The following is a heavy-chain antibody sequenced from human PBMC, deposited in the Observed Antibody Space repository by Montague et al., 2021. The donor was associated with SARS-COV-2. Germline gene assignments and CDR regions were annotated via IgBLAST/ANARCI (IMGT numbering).Heavy chain of an antibody. CDR1: GFSVSTSGLC. D-gene: IGHD6-19*01. CDR2: IDWDDDT. Sequence: PALVKPTQTLTLTCTFSGFSVSTSGLCVSWIRQPPGKALEWLALIDWDDDTYYSTSLKTRLTISKDTSKNQVVLTMTNMDPVDTATYYCARSPEYSSGGGPDWYFDLWGRGTLVTVSS. J-gene: IGHJ2*01. CDR3: ARSPEYSSGGGPDWYFDL. V-gene: IGHV2-70*01.